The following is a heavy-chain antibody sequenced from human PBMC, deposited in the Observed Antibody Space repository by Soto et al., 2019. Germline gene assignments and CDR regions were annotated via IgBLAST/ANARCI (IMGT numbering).Heavy chain of an antibody. J-gene: IGHJ4*02. V-gene: IGHV3-23*01. CDR1: GFTFSSYA. D-gene: IGHD5-18*01. Sequence: LRLSCAASGFTFSSYAMSWVRQAPGKGLEWVSAISGSGGSTYYADSVKGRFTISRDNSKNTLYLQMNSLRAEDTAVYYCAKGQRKIQLWLYYFDYWGQGTLVTVSS. CDR3: AKGQRKIQLWLYYFDY. CDR2: ISGSGGST.